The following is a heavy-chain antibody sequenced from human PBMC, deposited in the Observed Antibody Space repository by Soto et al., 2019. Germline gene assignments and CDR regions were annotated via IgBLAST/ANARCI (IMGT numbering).Heavy chain of an antibody. D-gene: IGHD5-12*01. CDR2: INPNSGGT. CDR1: GYTFTGYY. CDR3: ANDSGYYYFDY. J-gene: IGHJ4*02. V-gene: IGHV1-2*04. Sequence: GASVKVSCKASGYTFTGYYMHWVRQAPGQGLEWMGWINPNSGGTNYAQKFQGWVTMTRDTSTSTVYMELSSLRSEDTAVYYCANDSGYYYFDYWGQGTLVTVSS.